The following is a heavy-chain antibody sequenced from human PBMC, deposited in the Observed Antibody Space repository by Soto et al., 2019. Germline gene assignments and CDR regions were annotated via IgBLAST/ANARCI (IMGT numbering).Heavy chain of an antibody. CDR2: IIPIFGTA. CDR1: GGTFSSYA. Sequence: QVQLVQSGAEVKKPGSSVKVSCKASGGTFSSYAINWVRQAPGQGLEWMGGIIPIFGTADYAPKFQGRVTITADESTTTAYMQLSSLRSEDTAVYYCASVAAKYYYDGMDVWGQGTTVTVSS. V-gene: IGHV1-69*12. CDR3: ASVAAKYYYDGMDV. J-gene: IGHJ6*02. D-gene: IGHD1-26*01.